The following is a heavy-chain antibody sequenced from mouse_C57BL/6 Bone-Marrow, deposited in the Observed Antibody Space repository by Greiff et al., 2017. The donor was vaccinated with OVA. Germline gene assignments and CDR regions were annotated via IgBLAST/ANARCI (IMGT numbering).Heavy chain of an antibody. J-gene: IGHJ4*01. Sequence: QVQLQQPGAELVKPGASVKLSCKASGYTFTSYWMHWVKQRPGQGLEWIGMIHPNSGSTNYNEKFKSKATLTVDKSSSTAYMQLSSLTSEDSAVYYCTTGFPRQPGRGYAMDYWGQGTSVTVSS. CDR3: TTGFPRQPGRGYAMDY. V-gene: IGHV1-64*01. D-gene: IGHD3-3*01. CDR1: GYTFTSYW. CDR2: IHPNSGST.